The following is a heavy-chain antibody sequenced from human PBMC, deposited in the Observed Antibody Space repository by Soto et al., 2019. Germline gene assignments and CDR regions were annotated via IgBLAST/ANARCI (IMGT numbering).Heavy chain of an antibody. CDR3: ATVGNYYYYYMDV. CDR2: ISSSSSTI. J-gene: IGHJ6*03. D-gene: IGHD6-13*01. Sequence: EVQLVESGGGLVQPGGSLRLSCAASGFTFSSYSMNWVRQAPGKGLEWVSYISSSSSTIYYADSVKGRFTISRDNAKNPLYLQMNSLRAEDTAVYYCATVGNYYYYYMDVWGKGTTVTVS. V-gene: IGHV3-48*01. CDR1: GFTFSSYS.